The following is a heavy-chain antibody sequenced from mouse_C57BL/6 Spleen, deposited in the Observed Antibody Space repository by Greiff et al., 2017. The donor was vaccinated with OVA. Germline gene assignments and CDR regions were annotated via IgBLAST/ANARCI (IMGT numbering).Heavy chain of an antibody. D-gene: IGHD2-3*01. CDR1: GYTFTSYW. CDR2: IDPSDSYT. J-gene: IGHJ4*01. CDR3: ARGDDGYYDVFYYAMDY. Sequence: VQLQQPGAELVRPGTSVKLSCKASGYTFTSYWMHWVKQRPGQGLEWIGVIDPSDSYTNYNQKFKGKATLTVDTSSSTAYMQLSSLTSEDSAVYYCARGDDGYYDVFYYAMDYWGQGTSVTVSS. V-gene: IGHV1-59*01.